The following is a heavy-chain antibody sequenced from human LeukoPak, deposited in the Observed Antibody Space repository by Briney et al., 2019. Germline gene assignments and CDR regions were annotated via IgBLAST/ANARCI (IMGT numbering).Heavy chain of an antibody. J-gene: IGHJ4*02. Sequence: GGSLRLSCAASGITFSRSWMSWVRQAPGKGLEWVAFIKEDGSEKYYVDSVKGRFTISRDNAENSLYLQMNSLRAEDTAVYYCTRDRGGRTGLDDWGQGTLVTVSS. V-gene: IGHV3-7*04. CDR2: IKEDGSEK. CDR3: TRDRGGRTGLDD. CDR1: GITFSRSW. D-gene: IGHD2-15*01.